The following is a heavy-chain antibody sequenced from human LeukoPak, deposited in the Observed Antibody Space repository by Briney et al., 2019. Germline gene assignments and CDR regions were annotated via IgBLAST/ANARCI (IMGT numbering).Heavy chain of an antibody. V-gene: IGHV4-59*08. CDR3: ARQGYSAYEILDY. CDR2: IYYSGST. Sequence: PSETLSLTCTVSGGSISSYYWSWIRQPPGKGLEWIGYIYYSGSTNYSLSLKSRVTISVDTSKNQFSLKLSSVTAADTAVYYCARQGYSAYEILDYWGQGTLVTVSS. D-gene: IGHD5-12*01. CDR1: GGSISSYY. J-gene: IGHJ4*02.